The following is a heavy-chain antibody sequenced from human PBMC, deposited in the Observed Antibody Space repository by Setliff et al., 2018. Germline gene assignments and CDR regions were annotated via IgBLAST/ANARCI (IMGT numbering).Heavy chain of an antibody. CDR3: ARARYSNFLNWFDP. Sequence: SETLSLTCTVSGGSISSGSYYWSWIRQPAGKGLEWIGRIYTSGSTNYNPSLKSRVTISVDTSKNQFSLKLSSVTAADTTVYYCARARYSNFLNWFDPWGQGTLVTVSS. J-gene: IGHJ5*02. V-gene: IGHV4-61*02. D-gene: IGHD4-4*01. CDR1: GGSISSGSYY. CDR2: IYTSGST.